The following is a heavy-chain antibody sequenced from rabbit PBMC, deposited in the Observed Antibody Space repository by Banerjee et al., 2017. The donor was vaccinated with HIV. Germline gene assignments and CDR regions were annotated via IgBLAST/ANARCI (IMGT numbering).Heavy chain of an antibody. J-gene: IGHJ4*01. CDR2: INTSSGNI. CDR1: GFSFSNKYV. CDR3: ARGADVTYFNL. Sequence: QEQLVESGGGLVKPEGSLTLTCTASGFSFSNKYVMCWVRQAPGKGLEWIACINTSSGNIVYATWAKGRFTISKTSWTTVTLQMTSLTAADTATYFCARGADVTYFNLWGPGTLVTVS. V-gene: IGHV1S45*01. D-gene: IGHD4-1*01.